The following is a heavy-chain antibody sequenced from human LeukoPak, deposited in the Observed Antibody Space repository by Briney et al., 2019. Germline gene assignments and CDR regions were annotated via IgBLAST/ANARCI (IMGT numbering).Heavy chain of an antibody. D-gene: IGHD3-10*01. V-gene: IGHV3-53*01. CDR3: ARVGERYYYGMDV. Sequence: GGSLRPSCAASGFTVSSNYMSWVRQAPGKGLEWVSVIYSGGSTYYADSVKGRFTISRDNSKNTLYLQMNSLRAEDTAVYYCARVGERYYYGMDVWGQGTTVTVSS. CDR2: IYSGGST. J-gene: IGHJ6*02. CDR1: GFTVSSNY.